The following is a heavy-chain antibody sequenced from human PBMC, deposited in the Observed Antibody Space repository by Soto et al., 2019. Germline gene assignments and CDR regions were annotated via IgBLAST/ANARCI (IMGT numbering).Heavy chain of an antibody. Sequence: ASVKVSCKVSGYTLTELSMHWVRQVPGKGLEWMGGFDPEDGETIYAQKFQGRVTMTEDTSTDTAYMELSSLRSEDTAVYYCATARYDFWSGYYTNDAFDIWGQGTMVTVSS. J-gene: IGHJ3*02. D-gene: IGHD3-3*01. V-gene: IGHV1-24*01. CDR1: GYTLTELS. CDR2: FDPEDGET. CDR3: ATARYDFWSGYYTNDAFDI.